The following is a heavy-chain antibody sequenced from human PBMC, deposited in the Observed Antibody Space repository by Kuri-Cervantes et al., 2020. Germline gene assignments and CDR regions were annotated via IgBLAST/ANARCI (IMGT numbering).Heavy chain of an antibody. CDR2: INPNSGGT. CDR3: ARANAGSSGWYRLKFEYYFDY. Sequence: ASVKVSCKASGYTFTGYYMHWVRQAPGQGLEWMGWINPNSGGTSYAQKFQGRVTMTRDTSTSTVYMELSSLRSEDTAVYYCARANAGSSGWYRLKFEYYFDYWGQGTLVTVSS. CDR1: GYTFTGYY. J-gene: IGHJ4*02. D-gene: IGHD6-19*01. V-gene: IGHV1-2*02.